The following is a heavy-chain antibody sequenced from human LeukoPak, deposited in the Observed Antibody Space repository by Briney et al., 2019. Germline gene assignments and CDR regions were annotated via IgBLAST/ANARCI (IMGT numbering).Heavy chain of an antibody. Sequence: PSETLSLTCAVYGGSFSGYYWSWIRQPPGKGLEWIGEINHSGSTNYNPSLKSRVTISVDTSKNQFSLKLSSVTAADTAVYYCAVSGSHQEDYYMDVWGKGTTVTISS. J-gene: IGHJ6*03. CDR2: INHSGST. D-gene: IGHD1-26*01. CDR3: AVSGSHQEDYYMDV. CDR1: GGSFSGYY. V-gene: IGHV4-34*01.